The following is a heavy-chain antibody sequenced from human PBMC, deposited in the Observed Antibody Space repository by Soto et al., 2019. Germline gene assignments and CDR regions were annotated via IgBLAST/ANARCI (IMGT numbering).Heavy chain of an antibody. J-gene: IGHJ4*02. V-gene: IGHV3-11*01. CDR1: GFTFSDYY. Sequence: EGSLRLSCAASGFTFSDYYMSWIRQAPGKGLEWVSYISSSGSTIYYADSVKGRFTISRDNAKNSLYLQMNSLRAEDTAVYYCARDTRYCCGSFDYWGQGTLVTVSS. CDR2: ISSSGSTI. CDR3: ARDTRYCCGSFDY. D-gene: IGHD2-15*01.